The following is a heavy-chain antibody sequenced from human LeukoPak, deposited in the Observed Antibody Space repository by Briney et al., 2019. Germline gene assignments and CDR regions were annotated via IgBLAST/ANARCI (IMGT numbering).Heavy chain of an antibody. V-gene: IGHV3-30*01. Sequence: GRSLRLSCVVSGLTFSAYGMHWVRQAPGKGPEWVAVISHDDTYKDYAESVRGRFTISRDNSKSTLYLQMNRLRAEDTAMYYCAKDFVPQWLVPVVDYYYYGMDVWGQGTTVTVSS. CDR3: AKDFVPQWLVPVVDYYYYGMDV. D-gene: IGHD6-19*01. CDR2: ISHDDTYK. CDR1: GLTFSAYG. J-gene: IGHJ6*02.